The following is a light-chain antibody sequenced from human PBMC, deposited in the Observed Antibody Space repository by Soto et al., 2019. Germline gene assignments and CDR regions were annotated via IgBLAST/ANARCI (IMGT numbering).Light chain of an antibody. V-gene: IGLV2-14*01. CDR3: SSYTSSSTLV. Sequence: SALTQHASVSGSPGQSITISCTGTSSDVGGYNYVSWYQQHPGKAPKLMNYDVSNRPSGVSNRFSGSTSGNTASLTISGLQEEEEAYYYCSSYTSSSTLVFGGGTKLTVL. CDR1: SSDVGGYNY. J-gene: IGLJ3*02. CDR2: DVS.